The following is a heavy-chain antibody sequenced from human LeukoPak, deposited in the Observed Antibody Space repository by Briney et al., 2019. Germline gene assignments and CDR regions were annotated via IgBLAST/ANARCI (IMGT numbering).Heavy chain of an antibody. V-gene: IGHV3-11*01. D-gene: IGHD4-17*01. CDR1: GFTFSDYY. J-gene: IGHJ6*02. CDR3: ARRDGDYYYYGMDV. CDR2: ISSSGGTI. Sequence: GGSLRLSCAASGFTFSDYYMSWIRQAPGKGLEWVSYISSSGGTIYYADSVKGRFTISRDNAKNSLYLQMNSLRAEDTAVYYCARRDGDYYYYGMDVWGQGTTVTVSS.